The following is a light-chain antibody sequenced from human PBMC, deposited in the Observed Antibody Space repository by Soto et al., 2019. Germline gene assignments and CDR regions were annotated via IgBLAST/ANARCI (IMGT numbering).Light chain of an antibody. CDR2: AAS. CDR3: HQSYSTPEFT. J-gene: IGKJ3*01. CDR1: QSISSY. V-gene: IGKV1-39*01. Sequence: DIQMTQSPSSLSASVGDRVTITCRASQSISSYLNWYQQKPGKAPKLLIYAASSLQGGVPSRFSGSGSGTDFTLTISSLQPEDFATYYCHQSYSTPEFTFGPGTKVDIK.